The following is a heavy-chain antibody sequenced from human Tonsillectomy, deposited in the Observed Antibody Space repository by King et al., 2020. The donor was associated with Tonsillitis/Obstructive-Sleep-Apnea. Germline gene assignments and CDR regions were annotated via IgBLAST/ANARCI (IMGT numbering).Heavy chain of an antibody. CDR2: ISDDGNNK. Sequence: VQLVESGGGVVQPGRSLRLSCAASGFTFSSFGMHWVRQAPGKGLEWVAVISDDGNNKDYADSVKGRFTISRDNSKNTLYLQMNSLRAEDTAIYYCAKEQAAWDAFDSWGQGTMVTVSS. CDR3: AKEQAAWDAFDS. D-gene: IGHD6-25*01. J-gene: IGHJ3*02. CDR1: GFTFSSFG. V-gene: IGHV3-30*18.